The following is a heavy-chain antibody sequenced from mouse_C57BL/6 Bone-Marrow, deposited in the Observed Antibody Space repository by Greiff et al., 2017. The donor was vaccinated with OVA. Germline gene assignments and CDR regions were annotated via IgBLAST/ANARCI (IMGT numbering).Heavy chain of an antibody. V-gene: IGHV1-50*01. Sequence: QVQLKESGAELVKPGASVKLSCKASGYTFTSYWMQWVKQRPGQGLEWLGEIDTSDSYTNYNQKFKGKATLTVDTSSSTAYMQLSSLTSEDSAVYYCARDLHFDYWGQGTTLTVSS. CDR1: GYTFTSYW. CDR3: ARDLHFDY. J-gene: IGHJ2*01. CDR2: IDTSDSYT.